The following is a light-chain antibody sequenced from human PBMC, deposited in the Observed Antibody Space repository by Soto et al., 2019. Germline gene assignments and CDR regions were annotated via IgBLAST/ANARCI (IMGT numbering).Light chain of an antibody. CDR2: AAS. V-gene: IGKV1-39*01. CDR3: QQSYSTPYT. Sequence: DIQVTQSPSSLSASVGDRVTITCWASQIISSSVSWYQQKPGKAPNLLISAASSLQSGVPSRFSGGGSGTDFTLTISSLQPEEFATYYCQQSYSTPYTFGQGTKLEIK. J-gene: IGKJ2*01. CDR1: QIISSS.